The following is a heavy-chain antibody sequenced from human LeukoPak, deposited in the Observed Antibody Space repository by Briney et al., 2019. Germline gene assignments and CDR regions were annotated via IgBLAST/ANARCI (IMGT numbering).Heavy chain of an antibody. CDR3: ARFDHVWETHGMDAFDL. CDR2: IYHSEST. D-gene: IGHD3-16*01. CDR1: GYSISRGYS. J-gene: IGHJ3*01. V-gene: IGHV4-38-2*01. Sequence: SETLSLTCGVSGYSISRGYSWGWIRQPPGKGLEWIGNIYHSESTHYNPSLRSRVTISPDTSKNQFSLKLTSVTASDTAVYYCARFDHVWETHGMDAFDLWGQGTMVTVSS.